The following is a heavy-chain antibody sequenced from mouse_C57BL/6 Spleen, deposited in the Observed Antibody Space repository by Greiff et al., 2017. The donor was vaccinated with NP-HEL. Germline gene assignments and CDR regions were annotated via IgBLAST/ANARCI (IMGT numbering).Heavy chain of an antibody. Sequence: QVQLQQPGAELVMPGASVKLSCKASGYTFTSYWMHWVKQRPGQGLEWIGEIDPSDSYTNYNQKFKGKSTLTVDKSSNTAYMQLSSLTSEDSAVYYCARSPITTVVTRYFDYWGQGTTLTVSS. D-gene: IGHD1-1*01. V-gene: IGHV1-69*01. CDR2: IDPSDSYT. J-gene: IGHJ2*01. CDR1: GYTFTSYW. CDR3: ARSPITTVVTRYFDY.